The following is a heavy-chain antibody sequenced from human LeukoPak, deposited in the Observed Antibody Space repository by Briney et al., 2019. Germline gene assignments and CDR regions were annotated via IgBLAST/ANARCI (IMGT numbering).Heavy chain of an antibody. CDR1: GGSTSSGNYY. J-gene: IGHJ4*02. Sequence: SETLSLTCTVSGGSTSSGNYYWGWIRQPPGTGLEWIGGISSSGNTYYTPALKSRTTISIDTSKNQFSLKLSSLSAADTAVYYCARLGAGPTYYDFWSGYSSFYFDYWGQGTLVTVSS. V-gene: IGHV4-39*01. CDR2: ISSSGNT. D-gene: IGHD3-3*01. CDR3: ARLGAGPTYYDFWSGYSSFYFDY.